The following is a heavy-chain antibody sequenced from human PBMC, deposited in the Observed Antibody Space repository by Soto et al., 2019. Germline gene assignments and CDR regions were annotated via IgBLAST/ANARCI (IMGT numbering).Heavy chain of an antibody. CDR2: ISVSVGST. J-gene: IGHJ4*02. D-gene: IGHD3-10*01. Sequence: GGSLRLSCAASGFTFSSYAMSWVRQAPGKGLEWVSSISVSVGSTYYADSVKGRSTISRDNSKNTLYLQVNSLRDEDTAMYHCAAASYHGSGEIHWGQGTLVTVSS. CDR1: GFTFSSYA. V-gene: IGHV3-23*01. CDR3: AAASYHGSGEIH.